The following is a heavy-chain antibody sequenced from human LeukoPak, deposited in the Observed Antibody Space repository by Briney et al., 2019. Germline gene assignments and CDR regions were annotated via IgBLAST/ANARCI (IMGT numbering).Heavy chain of an antibody. CDR1: GFTFSSYW. Sequence: GGSLRLSCAASGFTFSSYWMHWVRQAPGEGLVWVSRINGDGRTTSYADSVKGRFTISRDNAKNTLYLQMNSLRAEDTAVYYCASRTSKGIPFNYWGQGTLVTVSS. V-gene: IGHV3-74*01. D-gene: IGHD2-8*01. CDR2: INGDGRTT. CDR3: ASRTSKGIPFNY. J-gene: IGHJ4*02.